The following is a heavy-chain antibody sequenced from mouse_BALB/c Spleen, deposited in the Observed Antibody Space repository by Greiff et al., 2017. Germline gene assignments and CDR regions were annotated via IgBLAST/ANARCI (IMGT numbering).Heavy chain of an antibody. V-gene: IGHV5-6-3*01. Sequence: EVKVVESGGGLVQPGGSLKLSCAASGFTFSSYGMSWVRQTPDKRLELVATINSNGGSTYYPDSVKGRFTISRDNAKNTLYLQMSSLKSEDTAMYYCARDRGGNYGWYFDVWGAGTTVTVSS. J-gene: IGHJ1*01. CDR1: GFTFSSYG. CDR3: ARDRGGNYGWYFDV. CDR2: INSNGGST. D-gene: IGHD2-1*01.